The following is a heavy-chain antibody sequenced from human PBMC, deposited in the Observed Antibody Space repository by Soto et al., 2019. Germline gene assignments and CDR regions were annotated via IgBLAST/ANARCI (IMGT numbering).Heavy chain of an antibody. D-gene: IGHD3-10*01. V-gene: IGHV3-21*01. CDR1: AFTFGSHT. CDR3: SREVQPGVRREYDY. Sequence: EAHLVESGGGLVKPGGSLRLSCEASAFTFGSHTMNWVRQAPGKGLEWVLSINSGGTRTYYADSVKGRFTISRDNAKNSLYLQMNSLRAEDAAVYYCSREVQPGVRREYDYWGQGALVTVSS. J-gene: IGHJ4*02. CDR2: INSGGTRT.